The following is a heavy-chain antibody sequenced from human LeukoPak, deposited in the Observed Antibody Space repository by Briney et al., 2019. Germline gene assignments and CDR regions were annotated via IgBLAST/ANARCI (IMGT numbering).Heavy chain of an antibody. J-gene: IGHJ3*01. CDR1: GYSISSGYY. D-gene: IGHD2-8*02. CDR2: ISHSGTT. Sequence: SETLSLTCAVSGYSISSGYYWGWIRQPPGKGLEWIATISHSGTTYYHPSVQNRVTISLDASKNQFSLKLSSVTAADTALYYCARTGGYFLDGFDVWGQGTMVTVSS. V-gene: IGHV4-38-2*01. CDR3: ARTGGYFLDGFDV.